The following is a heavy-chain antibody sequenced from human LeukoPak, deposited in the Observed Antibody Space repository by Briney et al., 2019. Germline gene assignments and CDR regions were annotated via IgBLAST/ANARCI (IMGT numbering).Heavy chain of an antibody. CDR2: IYYSGST. D-gene: IGHD5-18*01. Sequence: SQTLSLTCTVSGGSISSGDYYWSWIRQPPGKGLEWIGYIYYSGSTNYNPSLKSRVTISVDTSKNQFSLKLSSVTAADTAVYYCASIPLNTAGDDAFDIWGQGTMVTVSS. V-gene: IGHV4-30-4*01. CDR1: GGSISSGDYY. CDR3: ASIPLNTAGDDAFDI. J-gene: IGHJ3*02.